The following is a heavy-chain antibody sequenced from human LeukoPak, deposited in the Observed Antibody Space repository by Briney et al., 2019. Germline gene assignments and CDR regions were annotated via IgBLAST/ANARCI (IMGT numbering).Heavy chain of an antibody. CDR2: YDPEDDER. CDR1: GHTLCDLS. V-gene: IGHV1-24*01. CDR3: STETAGNY. Sequence: ASVKVSCKAFGHTLCDLSIHWVRQAPGKGPEWMGGYDPEDDERIYSEKFLGRVTLTEDTSTDTAYMELTSLRSDDTAVYYCSTETAGNYWGQGTLVTVSS. D-gene: IGHD3-10*01. J-gene: IGHJ4*02.